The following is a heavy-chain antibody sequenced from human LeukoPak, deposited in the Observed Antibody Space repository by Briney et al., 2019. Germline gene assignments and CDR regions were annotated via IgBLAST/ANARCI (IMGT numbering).Heavy chain of an antibody. J-gene: IGHJ4*02. CDR1: GYTFTGYD. Sequence: ASVKVSCKASGYTFTGYDINWVRQATGQGLEWMGWMNPNSGNTGYAQKFQGRVTMTRNTSISTAYMELSSLRSEDTAVYYCARGRFMITFGGVIALGYWGQGTLVTVSS. V-gene: IGHV1-8*01. CDR2: MNPNSGNT. D-gene: IGHD3-16*02. CDR3: ARGRFMITFGGVIALGY.